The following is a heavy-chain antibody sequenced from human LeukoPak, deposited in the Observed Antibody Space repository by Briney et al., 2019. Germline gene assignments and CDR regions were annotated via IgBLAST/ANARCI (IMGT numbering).Heavy chain of an antibody. CDR3: ARADYGDYVRNWYFDL. D-gene: IGHD4-17*01. CDR2: INAGNGNT. J-gene: IGHJ2*01. CDR1: GYTFTSYA. V-gene: IGHV1-3*01. Sequence: ASVKVSCKASGYTFTSYAMHWVRQAPGQRLEWMGWINAGNGNTKYSQKFQGRVTITRDTSASTAYMELSSLRSEDTAVYYCARADYGDYVRNWYFDLWGRGTLVTVSS.